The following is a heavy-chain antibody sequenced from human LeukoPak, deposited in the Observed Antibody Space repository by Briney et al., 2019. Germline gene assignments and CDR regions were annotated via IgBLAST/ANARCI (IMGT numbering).Heavy chain of an antibody. J-gene: IGHJ6*03. V-gene: IGHV1-69*01. CDR3: ASVDIVVVPAAISPYYYYMDV. D-gene: IGHD2-2*02. CDR2: IIPIFGTA. CDR1: GGTFSSYA. Sequence: GSSVKVSCKASGGTFSSYAISWVRQAPGQGLEWMGGIIPIFGTANYAQMFQGRVTITADESTSTAYMELSSLRSEDTAVYYCASVDIVVVPAAISPYYYYMDVWGKGTTVTISS.